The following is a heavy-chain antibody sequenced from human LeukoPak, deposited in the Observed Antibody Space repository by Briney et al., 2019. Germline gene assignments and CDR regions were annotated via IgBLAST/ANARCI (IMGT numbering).Heavy chain of an antibody. CDR3: TTGIRGD. Sequence: GGSLRLSCAASGFTVSSNYMSWVRQAPGKGLEWVGRIASKTDGGTTDYAAPVKGRFTISRDDSKNTLFLQMNSQKTEDTAVYYCTTGIRGDCGQGTLVTVSS. J-gene: IGHJ4*02. V-gene: IGHV3-15*04. CDR1: GFTVSSNY. CDR2: IASKTDGGTT.